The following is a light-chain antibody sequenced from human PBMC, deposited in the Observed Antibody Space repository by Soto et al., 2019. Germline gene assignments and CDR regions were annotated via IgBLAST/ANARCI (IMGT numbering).Light chain of an antibody. J-gene: IGKJ4*01. V-gene: IGKV3-15*01. CDR2: GAS. CDR1: QSVSTN. CDR3: QQYHNWPLT. Sequence: DIVMTQSPATLSVSPGERATLSCRASQSVSTNLAWYQQKPGQAPRLLIYGASTRATGIPAWFSGSGSGTEFTLTLSSLHSEDFAVYYCQQYHNWPLTFGGGTKVEI.